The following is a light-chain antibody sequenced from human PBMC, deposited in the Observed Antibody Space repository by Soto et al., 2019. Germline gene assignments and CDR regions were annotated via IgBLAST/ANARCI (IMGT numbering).Light chain of an antibody. CDR3: CSYAGTYTQV. CDR1: SGDVGGYKF. V-gene: IGLV2-11*01. J-gene: IGLJ3*02. CDR2: DVT. Sequence: QSVLTQPRSLSGSPGQSLTISCTGTSGDVGGYKFVSWYRQHPGKAPRLIIYDVTRRPSGVPDRFSGSKSGNTASLTISGLQAEDEADYYCCSYAGTYTQVFGGGTKLTVL.